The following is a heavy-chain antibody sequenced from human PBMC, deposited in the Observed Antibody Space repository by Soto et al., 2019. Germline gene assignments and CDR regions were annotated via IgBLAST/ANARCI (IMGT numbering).Heavy chain of an antibody. J-gene: IGHJ4*02. Sequence: QVQLQESGPGLVKPSETLSLTCTVSGGSITSYYWSWIRQPPGKGLEWIGYISYSGSTNYNPSLKSRGTISVDTSKNQFALNLSSVTAADTAVYYCVGGRFGELLDYWGQGTLVTVSS. CDR2: ISYSGST. CDR1: GGSITSYY. V-gene: IGHV4-59*01. CDR3: VGGRFGELLDY. D-gene: IGHD3-10*01.